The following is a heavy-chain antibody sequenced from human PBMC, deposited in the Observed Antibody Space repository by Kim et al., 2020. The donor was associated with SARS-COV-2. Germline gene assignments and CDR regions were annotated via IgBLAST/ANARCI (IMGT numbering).Heavy chain of an antibody. V-gene: IGHV4-59*01. CDR2: IYDSGST. CDR3: ARVKGGGLYYGMDV. D-gene: IGHD3-16*01. Sequence: SETLSLTCTVSGGSSSSYYWSWIRQPPGKGLEWIGYIYDSGSTNYNPSLKSRVTISIDTSKKQFSLKLTSVTAADTATYYCARVKGGGLYYGMDVWGQGTTVTVSS. J-gene: IGHJ6*02. CDR1: GGSSSSYY.